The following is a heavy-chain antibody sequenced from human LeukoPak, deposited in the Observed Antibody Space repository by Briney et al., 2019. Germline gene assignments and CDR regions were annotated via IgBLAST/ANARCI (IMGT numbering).Heavy chain of an antibody. D-gene: IGHD2-8*01. V-gene: IGHV3-23*01. J-gene: IGHJ1*01. CDR1: GFTFSNYA. CDR2: ISGGGYYT. Sequence: GGSLRLSCAASGFTFSNYAMSWVRQAPGKGLEWVSVISGGGYYTYYADSVKGRFTISRDISKNTLYLQMNSLRAEDTAVYYCAKDVGYCTNGVCYKYFQHWGQGTLVTVSS. CDR3: AKDVGYCTNGVCYKYFQH.